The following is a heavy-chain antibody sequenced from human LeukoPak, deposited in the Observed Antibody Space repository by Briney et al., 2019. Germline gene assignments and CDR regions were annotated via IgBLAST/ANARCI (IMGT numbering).Heavy chain of an antibody. CDR3: AKVTGGDMITYGGLDY. V-gene: IGHV3-23*01. J-gene: IGHJ4*02. CDR2: ISGNGDIT. Sequence: GGSLRLSCVGSGFTFRSHAMSWVRQAPGKGLEWVSAISGNGDITYYTDSVKGRFTISRDNSKNTLYLQMNSLRAEDTAIYYCAKVTGGDMITYGGLDYWGQGTLVTVSS. D-gene: IGHD3-16*01. CDR1: GFTFRSHA.